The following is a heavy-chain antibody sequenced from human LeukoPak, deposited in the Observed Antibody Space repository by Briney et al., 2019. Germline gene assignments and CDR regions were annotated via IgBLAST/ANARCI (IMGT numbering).Heavy chain of an antibody. J-gene: IGHJ4*02. CDR3: ASYDFWSGSPGAYYFDY. CDR1: GDTFTGDY. D-gene: IGHD3-3*01. CDR2: INPNSGGT. Sequence: ASVNVSCKASGDTFTGDYMHWVRQATGQGLERMGWINPNSGGTNYAQKFQGRVTMTRDTSISTAYMELSRLRSDDTAVYYCASYDFWSGSPGAYYFDYWGQGTLVTVSS. V-gene: IGHV1-2*02.